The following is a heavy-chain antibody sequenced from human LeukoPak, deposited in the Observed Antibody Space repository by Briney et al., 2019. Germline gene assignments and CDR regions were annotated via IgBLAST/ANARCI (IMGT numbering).Heavy chain of an antibody. J-gene: IGHJ4*02. Sequence: GASVKVSFKASGYTFTDYYFNWVRQAPGQGLEWMGWINPKSGGTHYAQNFQDRVTMTRDTSINTAYLELNRLRSDDTAVYYCARTLTTATWDFWGQGTLVTVSS. CDR2: INPKSGGT. V-gene: IGHV1-2*02. D-gene: IGHD4-17*01. CDR1: GYTFTDYY. CDR3: ARTLTTATWDF.